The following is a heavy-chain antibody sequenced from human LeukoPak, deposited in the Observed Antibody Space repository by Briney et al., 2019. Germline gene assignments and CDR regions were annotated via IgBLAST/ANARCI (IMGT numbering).Heavy chain of an antibody. J-gene: IGHJ4*02. CDR3: ARDLMVGSPFDY. CDR1: GFTFSSYW. D-gene: IGHD2-8*01. Sequence: EPGGSLRLSCAASGFTFSSYWMRWVRQAPGKGLVWVSRINTDGDTSYADSVKGRFTISRDNAKNTLYLQMNSLRAEDTAVYYCARDLMVGSPFDYWGQGTLVTVSS. V-gene: IGHV3-74*01. CDR2: INTDGDT.